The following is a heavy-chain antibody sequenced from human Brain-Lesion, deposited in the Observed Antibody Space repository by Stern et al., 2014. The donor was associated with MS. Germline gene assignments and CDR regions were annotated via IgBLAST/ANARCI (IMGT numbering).Heavy chain of an antibody. D-gene: IGHD1-26*01. V-gene: IGHV4-39*01. CDR3: ARHDSVPRPSQLYSARDRGPGYFDY. CDR2: IYYRGFT. CDR1: GGSISSSTYY. Sequence: QLQLQESGPGLVKPSETLSLTCTVSGGSISSSTYYWAWIRQPPGKGLEWIGNIYYRGFTYYNPSLKSRVTIPVDMSKNQFSLKLSSVTAADTAIYYCARHDSVPRPSQLYSARDRGPGYFDYWGQGTLVTVSS. J-gene: IGHJ4*02.